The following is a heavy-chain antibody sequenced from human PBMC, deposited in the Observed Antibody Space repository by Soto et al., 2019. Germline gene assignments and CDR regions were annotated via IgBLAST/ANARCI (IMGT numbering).Heavy chain of an antibody. CDR2: IRSDSGYT. J-gene: IGHJ6*02. V-gene: IGHV3-23*01. CDR3: AKVGGDFLTGYREQYYDEGMDV. CDR1: GFTFSSYA. Sequence: EVQLLESGGDLVQPGGSLRLSCTASGFTFSSYAMSWVRQAPGKGLEWVSAIRSDSGYTYYADSVKGRFTISRDKSKNTLYQQMNSLRAEETAIYYCAKVGGDFLTGYREQYYDEGMDVCRQGPTNTVSS. D-gene: IGHD3-9*01.